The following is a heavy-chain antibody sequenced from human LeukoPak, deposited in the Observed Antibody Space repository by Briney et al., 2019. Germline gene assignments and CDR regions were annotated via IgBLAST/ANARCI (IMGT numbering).Heavy chain of an antibody. V-gene: IGHV4-59*08. J-gene: IGHJ6*02. Sequence: SETLSLTCTVSGGSISSYPWNWIRQPPGKGLEWIGNIYYSGSTNYNPSLKSRVTISPDTSKNQFSLRLSSVTAADTAVYYCARQGARFGELLSFYAMDVWGHGTTVTVSS. D-gene: IGHD3-10*01. CDR1: GGSISSYP. CDR2: IYYSGST. CDR3: ARQGARFGELLSFYAMDV.